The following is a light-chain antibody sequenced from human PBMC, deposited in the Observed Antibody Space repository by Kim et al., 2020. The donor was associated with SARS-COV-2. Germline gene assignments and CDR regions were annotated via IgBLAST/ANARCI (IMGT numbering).Light chain of an antibody. J-gene: IGLJ3*02. V-gene: IGLV3-9*01. CDR2: RDS. Sequence: SYELTQPLSVSVALGQTASITCGGDNIGSKHVHWYQQKAGQAPVLGIYRDSSRPAEIPERSSGSNSGNTATLTVSRAQAGVEDDFYCQVRVNNTWVFG. CDR1: NIGSKH. CDR3: QVRVNNTWV.